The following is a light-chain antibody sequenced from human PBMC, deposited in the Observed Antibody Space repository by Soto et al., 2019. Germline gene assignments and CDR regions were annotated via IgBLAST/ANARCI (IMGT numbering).Light chain of an antibody. J-gene: IGKJ4*01. Sequence: EIVMTQSPATLFVSPGERANLSFRASQSVSSNLAWYQQKPGQAPRLLIYLASASATGFPARFSGSGSGTDFTLTISSLQSEDIALYYCQQYNNWPLTFGGGTKVDIK. CDR1: QSVSSN. CDR2: LAS. V-gene: IGKV3-15*01. CDR3: QQYNNWPLT.